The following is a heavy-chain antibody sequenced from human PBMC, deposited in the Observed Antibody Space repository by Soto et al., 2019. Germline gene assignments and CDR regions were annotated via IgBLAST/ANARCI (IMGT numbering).Heavy chain of an antibody. CDR3: ARGRYGDY. CDR2: ISAHNGNT. CDR1: GYTFTSYG. V-gene: IGHV1-18*01. Sequence: QVHLVQSGAEVKKPGASVKVSCKASGYTFTSYGITWVRQAPGQGLEWMGWISAHNGNTDYAQKLQGRVIVTRDTSTSTAYMELRSLRSDDAAVYYCARGRYGDYWGQGALVTVSS. J-gene: IGHJ4*02. D-gene: IGHD1-1*01.